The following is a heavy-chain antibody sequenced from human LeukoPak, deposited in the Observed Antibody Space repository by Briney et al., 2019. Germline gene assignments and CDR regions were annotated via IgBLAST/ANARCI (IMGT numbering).Heavy chain of an antibody. Sequence: SDTLSLPCAVYGGSFSGYYWSWIRQPPGKGLGWIGEINHSGSTNYNPSLKSRVTISVDTSKNQFSLKLSSVTAAGTAVYYCASDDSNDGMDVWGQGTTVTVSS. J-gene: IGHJ6*02. CDR3: ASDDSNDGMDV. D-gene: IGHD4-11*01. CDR2: INHSGST. CDR1: GGSFSGYY. V-gene: IGHV4-34*01.